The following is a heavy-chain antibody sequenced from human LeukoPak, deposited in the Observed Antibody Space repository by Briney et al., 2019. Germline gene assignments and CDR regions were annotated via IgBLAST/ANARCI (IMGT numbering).Heavy chain of an antibody. CDR1: GFTFSSYA. CDR3: ASGALRNDAFDI. D-gene: IGHD4-17*01. V-gene: IGHV3-30*04. J-gene: IGHJ3*02. CDR2: ISYDGSNK. Sequence: PGRSLRLSCAASGFTFSSYAMHWVRQAPGKGLEWVAVISYDGSNKYYADSVKGRFTISRDNSKNSLQMQMTSLRAENTAVYYCASGALRNDAFDIWGQGTMVTVSS.